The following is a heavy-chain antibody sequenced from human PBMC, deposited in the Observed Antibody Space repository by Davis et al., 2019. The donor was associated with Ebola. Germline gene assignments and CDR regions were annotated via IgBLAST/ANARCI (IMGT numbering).Heavy chain of an antibody. CDR1: GFTFSSYS. Sequence: PGGSLRLSCAASGFTFSSYSMNWVRQAPGKGLEWVAVISYDGSNKYYADSVKGRFTISRDNSKNTLYLQMNSLRAEDTAVYYCARGGSGGSLYYYYYGMDVWGQGTTVTVSS. V-gene: IGHV3-30*03. CDR2: ISYDGSNK. J-gene: IGHJ6*02. D-gene: IGHD2-15*01. CDR3: ARGGSGGSLYYYYYGMDV.